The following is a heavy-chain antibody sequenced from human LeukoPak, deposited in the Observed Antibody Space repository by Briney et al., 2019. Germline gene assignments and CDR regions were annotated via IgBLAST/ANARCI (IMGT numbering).Heavy chain of an antibody. Sequence: GGSLRLSCAASGFTFSSYSMNWVRQAPGKGLEWVSSISSSSSYIYYADSVKGRFTISRDNAKNSLYLQMNSLRAEDTAVYYCARDPSGMAAAGTGFDYWGQGTLVTVSS. V-gene: IGHV3-21*01. CDR2: ISSSSSYI. J-gene: IGHJ4*02. CDR3: ARDPSGMAAAGTGFDY. CDR1: GFTFSSYS. D-gene: IGHD6-13*01.